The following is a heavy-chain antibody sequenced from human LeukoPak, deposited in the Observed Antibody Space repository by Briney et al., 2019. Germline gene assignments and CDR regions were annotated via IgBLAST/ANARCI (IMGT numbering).Heavy chain of an antibody. CDR3: ARGVTMVREPFDY. Sequence: ASVKVSCKASGYTFTSYAMHWVRQAPGQRLEWMGWINAGNGNTKYLQKFQGRVTITRDTSASTAYMELSSLRSEDTAVYYCARGVTMVREPFDYWGQGTLVTVSS. CDR2: INAGNGNT. V-gene: IGHV1-3*01. J-gene: IGHJ4*02. CDR1: GYTFTSYA. D-gene: IGHD3-10*01.